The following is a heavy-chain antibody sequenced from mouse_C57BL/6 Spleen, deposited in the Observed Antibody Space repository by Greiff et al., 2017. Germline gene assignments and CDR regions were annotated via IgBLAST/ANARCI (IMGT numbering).Heavy chain of an antibody. V-gene: IGHV5-17*01. CDR1: GFTFSDYG. J-gene: IGHJ4*01. Sequence: EVKLMESGGGLVKPGGSLKLSCAASGFTFSDYGMHWVRQAPEKGLEWVAYISSGSSTIYYADTVNGRFTISRDNAKNTLFLQMTSLRSEDTAMYYCARDMGYGYDLDYWGQGTSVTVSS. CDR2: ISSGSSTI. CDR3: ARDMGYGYDLDY. D-gene: IGHD2-2*01.